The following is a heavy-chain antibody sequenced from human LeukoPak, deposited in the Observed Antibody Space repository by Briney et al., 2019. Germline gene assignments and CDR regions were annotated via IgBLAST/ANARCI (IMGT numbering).Heavy chain of an antibody. Sequence: GGSLRLSCAASGFTFSNYWMHWVRQAPGKGLVWVSRINSDGSNTNYADSVKGRFTISRDNAKNTLYLQMNSLRAEDTALYYCAKSRLSGINDAFDIWGQGTMVTVSS. CDR1: GFTFSNYW. V-gene: IGHV3-74*01. CDR2: INSDGSNT. J-gene: IGHJ3*02. CDR3: AKSRLSGINDAFDI. D-gene: IGHD3-3*01.